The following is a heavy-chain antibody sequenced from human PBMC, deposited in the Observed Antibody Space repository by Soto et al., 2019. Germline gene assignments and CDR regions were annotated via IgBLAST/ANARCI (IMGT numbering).Heavy chain of an antibody. CDR3: ATGGTKYNWNDDDYYYYYMDV. J-gene: IGHJ6*03. Sequence: QVQLQESGPGLVKPSETLSLTCTVSGGSISSYYWSWIRQPPGKGLEWIGYIYYSGSTNYNPSLKSRVTISVDTSKNQFSLKLSSVTAADTAVYYCATGGTKYNWNDDDYYYYYMDVWGKGTTVTVSS. CDR1: GGSISSYY. CDR2: IYYSGST. D-gene: IGHD1-1*01. V-gene: IGHV4-59*01.